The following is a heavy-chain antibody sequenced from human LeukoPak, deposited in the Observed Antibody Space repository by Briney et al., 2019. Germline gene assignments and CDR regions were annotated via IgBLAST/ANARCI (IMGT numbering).Heavy chain of an antibody. V-gene: IGHV3-74*01. J-gene: IGHJ6*03. CDR3: ARDSRYYGSGSYYTGSYYMDV. D-gene: IGHD3-10*01. CDR1: GFTFSSYW. Sequence: GGSLRLSCAASGFTFSSYWMHWVRQAPGKGLVWVSRINSDGSSTSYADSVKGRFTISRDNSKNTLYLQMNSLRAEDTAVYYCARDSRYYGSGSYYTGSYYMDVWGKGTTVTISS. CDR2: INSDGSST.